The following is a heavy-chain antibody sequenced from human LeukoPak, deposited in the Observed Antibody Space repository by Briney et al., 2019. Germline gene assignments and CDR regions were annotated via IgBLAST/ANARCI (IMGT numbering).Heavy chain of an antibody. D-gene: IGHD1-26*01. CDR3: ANSGSYYRFDY. V-gene: IGHV3-23*01. Sequence: GGSLRLSCAASGFTFTNYGMNWVRQAPGKGLEWLSGISPRGGGTYYADSVKGRFTISRDNSKNTLYLQMNSLRAEDTAVYYCANSGSYYRFDYWGQGTLVTVSS. CDR2: ISPRGGGT. J-gene: IGHJ4*02. CDR1: GFTFTNYG.